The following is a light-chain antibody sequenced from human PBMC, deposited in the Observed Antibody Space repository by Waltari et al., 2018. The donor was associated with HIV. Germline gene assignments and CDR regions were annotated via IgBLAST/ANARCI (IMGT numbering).Light chain of an antibody. Sequence: QSALTQPASVSGSPRQSITISCAGTSSDVGGYNYVSWYQQHPGKAPKLIIYEVTNRPSGISNRFSGAKSGNTASLTISGLQAADEADYYCSSYTSSSSPFVFGTGTQVTV. J-gene: IGLJ1*01. CDR3: SSYTSSSSPFV. CDR1: SSDVGGYNY. V-gene: IGLV2-14*01. CDR2: EVT.